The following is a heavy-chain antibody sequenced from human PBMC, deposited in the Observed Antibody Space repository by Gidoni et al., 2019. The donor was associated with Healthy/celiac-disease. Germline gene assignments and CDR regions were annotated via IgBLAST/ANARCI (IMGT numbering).Heavy chain of an antibody. Sequence: VQLVESGGGLVTPGGSLRLPCAASGFTFCDYYMSWIRQAPGKGLAWVSYISSSSSYTNYADSVKGRFTISRDNAKNSLYLQMNSLRAEDTAVYYCASMIVVAGSFDPWGQGTLVTVSS. CDR1: GFTFCDYY. J-gene: IGHJ5*02. V-gene: IGHV3-11*06. D-gene: IGHD3-22*01. CDR2: ISSSSSYT. CDR3: ASMIVVAGSFDP.